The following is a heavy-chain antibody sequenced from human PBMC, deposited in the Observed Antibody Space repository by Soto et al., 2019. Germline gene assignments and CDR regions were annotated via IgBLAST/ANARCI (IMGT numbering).Heavy chain of an antibody. CDR3: ARDHHSGSYYGVDAFDI. V-gene: IGHV4-31*02. CDR2: IYYSGST. D-gene: IGHD1-26*01. Sequence: SETLSLTCTVSGGSISSGGYYWSWIRQHPGKGLEWIGYIYYSGSTYYNPSLKSRVTISVDTSKNQFSLKLSSVTAADTAVYYCARDHHSGSYYGVDAFDIWGQGTMVTVSS. CDR1: GGSISSGGYY. J-gene: IGHJ3*02.